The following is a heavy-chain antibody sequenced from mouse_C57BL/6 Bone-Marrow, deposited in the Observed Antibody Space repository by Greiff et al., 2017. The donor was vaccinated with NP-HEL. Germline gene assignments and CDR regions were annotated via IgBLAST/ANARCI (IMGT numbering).Heavy chain of an antibody. CDR3: ARGDYYGSSYWYFEG. D-gene: IGHD1-1*01. J-gene: IGHJ1*03. CDR1: GYTFTSYW. Sequence: QVQLQQPGAELVMPGASVKLSCKASGYTFTSYWMHWVQQRPGQGFEWIGEIDPSDSYTNYTHTFTGKSTLTVDKSSSTTYMQLSSLTSEDSAVYYCARGDYYGSSYWYFEGWGTGTTVTVSS. CDR2: IDPSDSYT. V-gene: IGHV1-69*01.